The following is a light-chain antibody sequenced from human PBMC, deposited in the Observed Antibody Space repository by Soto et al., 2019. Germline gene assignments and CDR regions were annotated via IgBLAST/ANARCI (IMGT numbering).Light chain of an antibody. CDR1: SSDVGGYNY. CDR3: SSYTSRRTLV. CDR2: EVS. J-gene: IGLJ2*01. V-gene: IGLV2-14*01. Sequence: QSALTQPASVSGSPGQSITISCTGTSSDVGGYNYVSWYQQHPGKAPKLMIYEVSNRPSGVSHRFSGSKSGNTASLTISGLQAEDEADYYCSSYTSRRTLVFGGGTKLTVL.